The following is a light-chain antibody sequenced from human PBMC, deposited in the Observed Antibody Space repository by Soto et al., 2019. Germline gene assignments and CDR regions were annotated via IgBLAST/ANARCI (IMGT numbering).Light chain of an antibody. CDR3: QQRSSWPPYT. J-gene: IGKJ4*01. CDR2: DAS. Sequence: IVLTQSPATLSLSPGERATLSCRASRSVSSYLGWYQQKPGQAPRLLIYDASQRATGVPSRFIGSGPGTDFTLTISSIEPEDFAVYFCQQRSSWPPYTFGGGTKVEIK. V-gene: IGKV3-11*01. CDR1: RSVSSY.